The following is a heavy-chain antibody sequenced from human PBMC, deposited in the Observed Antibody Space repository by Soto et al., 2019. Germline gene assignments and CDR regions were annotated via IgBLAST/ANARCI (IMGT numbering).Heavy chain of an antibody. CDR2: IYSGETT. Sequence: GESLRLSCPASGVNVNRDYMKWVRQTPGKGLEWVASIYSGETTYYAHSVRGRVTISSDKSKNTLYFQLSSLRIEDTAVYYCTRDGRGLGRLSLFEYWGQGVLVTVSS. V-gene: IGHV3-53*01. CDR1: GVNVNRDY. J-gene: IGHJ4*02. D-gene: IGHD2-21*02. CDR3: TRDGRGLGRLSLFEY.